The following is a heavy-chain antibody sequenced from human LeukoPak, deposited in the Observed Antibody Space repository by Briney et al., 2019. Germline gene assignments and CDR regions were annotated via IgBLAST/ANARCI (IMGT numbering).Heavy chain of an antibody. CDR3: AREPLFGQLVVEAPLFDY. Sequence: ASVKVSCKASGYTFTGYYMHWVRQAPGQGLEWMGWINPNSGGTNYAQKFQGRVTMTRDTSISTAYVELSRLRSDDTAVYYCAREPLFGQLVVEAPLFDYWGQGTLVTVSS. D-gene: IGHD6-13*01. CDR1: GYTFTGYY. J-gene: IGHJ4*02. CDR2: INPNSGGT. V-gene: IGHV1-2*02.